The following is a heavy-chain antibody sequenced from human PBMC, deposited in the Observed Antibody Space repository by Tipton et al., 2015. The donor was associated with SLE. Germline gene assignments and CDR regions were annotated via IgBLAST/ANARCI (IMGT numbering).Heavy chain of an antibody. CDR2: IYYSGST. V-gene: IGHV4-61*01. CDR1: GYSVSSGSYY. D-gene: IGHD6-19*01. J-gene: IGHJ2*01. CDR3: ARPAPSSVYWYFDL. Sequence: TLSLTCAVSGYSVSSGSYYWSWIRQPPGKGLEWIGYIYYSGSTNYNPSLKSRVTISVDTSKNQFSLKLSSVTAADTAVYYCARPAPSSVYWYFDLWGRGTLLTVSS.